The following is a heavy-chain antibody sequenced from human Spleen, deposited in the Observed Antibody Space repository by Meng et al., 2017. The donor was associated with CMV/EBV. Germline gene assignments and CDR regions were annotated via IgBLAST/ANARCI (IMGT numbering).Heavy chain of an antibody. J-gene: IGHJ6*02. Sequence: ASVKVSCKASGYTFTGYYIHWVRQAPGQGLEWMGWVNPNSGGTNFAQTFQGRVTMTRDTSISTTYMELSRLRSDDTAVYYCARGNPVVPAATHYGMDVWGQGNAGHRLL. CDR1: GYTFTGYY. CDR3: ARGNPVVPAATHYGMDV. CDR2: VNPNSGGT. D-gene: IGHD2-2*01. V-gene: IGHV1-2*02.